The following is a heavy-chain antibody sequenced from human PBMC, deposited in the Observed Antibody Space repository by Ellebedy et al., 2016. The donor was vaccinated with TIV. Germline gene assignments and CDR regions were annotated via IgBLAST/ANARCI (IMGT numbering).Heavy chain of an antibody. CDR2: IYYSGST. Sequence: SETLSLTCTVSGGSISNFYWSWIRQPPGRGLECIGYIYYSGSTNYNPSLKSRVTISVDTSKNQFSLKLSSVTAADTAVYYCARQGRYLDYFDYWGQGTLVTVSS. D-gene: IGHD3-9*01. J-gene: IGHJ4*02. CDR1: GGSISNFY. CDR3: ARQGRYLDYFDY. V-gene: IGHV4-59*08.